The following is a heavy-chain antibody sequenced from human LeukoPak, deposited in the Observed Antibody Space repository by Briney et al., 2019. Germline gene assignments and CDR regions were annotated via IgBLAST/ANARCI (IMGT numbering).Heavy chain of an antibody. Sequence: ASVKVSCKASGYTFTSYGISWVRQAPGQGLEWMGWISAYNGNTNYAQKLQGRVTINADKSTSTAFMELSSLTSEDTAIYFCASVTMVRGRPYYFDYWGQGTLVTVSS. D-gene: IGHD3-10*01. V-gene: IGHV1-18*01. J-gene: IGHJ4*02. CDR1: GYTFTSYG. CDR2: ISAYNGNT. CDR3: ASVTMVRGRPYYFDY.